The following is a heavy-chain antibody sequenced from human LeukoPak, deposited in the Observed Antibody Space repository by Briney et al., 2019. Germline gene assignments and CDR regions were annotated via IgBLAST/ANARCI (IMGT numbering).Heavy chain of an antibody. CDR3: ARDIYYSFDY. J-gene: IGHJ4*01. CDR2: ITSSSNAM. CDR1: GFTFSSYS. Sequence: GGSLRLSCAASGFTFSSYSMNWVRQAPGKGLEWISYITSSSNAMCYADSVEGRFIISRDNAKNSLYLQTSSLRDEDTAVYYCARDIYYSFDYWGQGSLVTVSS. V-gene: IGHV3-48*02. D-gene: IGHD3-10*01.